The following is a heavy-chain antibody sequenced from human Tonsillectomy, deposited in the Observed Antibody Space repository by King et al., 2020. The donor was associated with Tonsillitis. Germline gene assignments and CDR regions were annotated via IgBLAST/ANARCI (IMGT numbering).Heavy chain of an antibody. V-gene: IGHV4-31*03. CDR2: IYYTRGT. Sequence: QLQESGPGLVKPSQTLSLTCTVSGVSVSSGDYYLSWIRQPPGKGLEWIGYIYYTRGTYVSTVYNPALTGRVTISVDSSMNQFSLKLLSVTAADTAVYYCAKYVPPSFDYWGQGTLVTVSS. CDR1: GVSVSSGDYY. J-gene: IGHJ4*02. D-gene: IGHD2/OR15-2a*01. CDR3: AKYVPPSFDY.